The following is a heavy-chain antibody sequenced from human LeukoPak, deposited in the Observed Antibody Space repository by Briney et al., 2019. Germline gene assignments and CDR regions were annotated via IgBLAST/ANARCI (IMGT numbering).Heavy chain of an antibody. CDR1: GGTFSSYA. Sequence: GASVKVSCKASGGTFSSYAISWVRQAPGQGLEWMGRITPIFGIANYAQKFQGRVTITADKSTSTAYMELSSLRSEDTAVYYCARVADTAMVQYYFDYWGQGTLVTVSS. CDR3: ARVADTAMVQYYFDY. J-gene: IGHJ4*02. V-gene: IGHV1-69*04. D-gene: IGHD5-18*01. CDR2: ITPIFGIA.